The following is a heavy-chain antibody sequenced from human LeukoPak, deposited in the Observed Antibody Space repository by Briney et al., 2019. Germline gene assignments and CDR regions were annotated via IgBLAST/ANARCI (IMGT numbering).Heavy chain of an antibody. D-gene: IGHD3-3*01. CDR3: ARAGFGKDAFDI. V-gene: IGHV1-69*06. CDR2: IIPIFGTV. CDR1: GGTFSSYA. Sequence: ASVKVFCKASGGTFSSYAITWVRQAPGQGLEWMGGIIPIFGTVNSAQKFQGRVTITADKSTSTAYMELSSLRSEDTAVYYCARAGFGKDAFDIWGQGTMVSVSS. J-gene: IGHJ3*02.